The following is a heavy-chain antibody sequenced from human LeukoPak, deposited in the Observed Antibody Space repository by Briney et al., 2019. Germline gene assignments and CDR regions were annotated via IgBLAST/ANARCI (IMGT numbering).Heavy chain of an antibody. CDR3: ARGGERYFDWYFDY. V-gene: IGHV3-7*03. CDR2: IKQDGSQR. Sequence: GGSLRLSCTASGFTFSDYWMTWVRQAPGKGPEWVANIKQDGSQRYYVDSVRGRFTISRDNAKNSLYLQMNSLRAEDTAVYYCARGGERYFDWYFDYWGQGTLVTVSS. D-gene: IGHD3-9*01. J-gene: IGHJ4*02. CDR1: GFTFSDYW.